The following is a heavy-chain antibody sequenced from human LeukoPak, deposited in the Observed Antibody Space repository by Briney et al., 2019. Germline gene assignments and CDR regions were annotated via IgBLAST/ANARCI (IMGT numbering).Heavy chain of an antibody. Sequence: SETLSFTCTVSGGSISSGDYYWSWIRQPPGKGLEWIGYIYYSGSTYYNPSLKSRVTISVDTSKNQFSLKLSSVTAADTAVYYCARDRMDRVDYWGQGTLVTVSS. CDR3: ARDRMDRVDY. CDR2: IYYSGST. J-gene: IGHJ4*02. V-gene: IGHV4-30-4*01. D-gene: IGHD3/OR15-3a*01. CDR1: GGSISSGDYY.